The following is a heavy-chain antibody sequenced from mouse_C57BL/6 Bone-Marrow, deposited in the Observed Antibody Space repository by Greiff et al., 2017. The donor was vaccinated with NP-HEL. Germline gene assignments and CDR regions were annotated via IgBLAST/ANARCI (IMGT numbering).Heavy chain of an antibody. V-gene: IGHV14-4*01. D-gene: IGHD1-1*01. CDR1: GFNIKDDY. Sequence: VQLKQSGAELVRPGASVKLSCTASGFNIKDDYMHWVKQRPEQGLEWIGWIDPENGDTEYASKFQGKATITADTSSNTAYLQLSSLTSEDTAVYYCTTWGNYYGSSSWFAYWGQGTLVTVSA. CDR3: TTWGNYYGSSSWFAY. CDR2: IDPENGDT. J-gene: IGHJ3*01.